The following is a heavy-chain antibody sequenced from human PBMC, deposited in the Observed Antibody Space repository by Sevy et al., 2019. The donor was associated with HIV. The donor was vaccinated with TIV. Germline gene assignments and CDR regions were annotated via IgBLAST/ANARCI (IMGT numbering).Heavy chain of an antibody. V-gene: IGHV1-24*01. D-gene: IGHD2-15*01. J-gene: IGHJ5*02. CDR2: FDPQDGET. CDR3: ATVGLRYYSGASSYQGDWFDP. Sequence: ASVKVSCMVSGYTLTKLSIHWVRQAPGKGLEWMGDFDPQDGETIYAERFQGRLTMTVDTSTDTAYMELSSLTSEDTAVYYCATVGLRYYSGASSYQGDWFDPWGQGTLVTVSS. CDR1: GYTLTKLS.